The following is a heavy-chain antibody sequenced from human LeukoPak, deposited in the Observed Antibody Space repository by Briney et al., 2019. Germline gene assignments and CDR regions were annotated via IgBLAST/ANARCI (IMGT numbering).Heavy chain of an antibody. CDR1: GFTFSSYG. D-gene: IGHD6-19*01. CDR3: AKQDFSSGWS. J-gene: IGHJ4*02. Sequence: PGGSLRLSCAASGFTFSSYGMHWVRQAPGKGLEWVSAISLAGNSTYYADAVKGRFTISRDNSKNILFLQMDRLRVEDTAIYYCAKQDFSSGWSWGQGTLVTVSS. CDR2: ISLAGNST. V-gene: IGHV3-23*01.